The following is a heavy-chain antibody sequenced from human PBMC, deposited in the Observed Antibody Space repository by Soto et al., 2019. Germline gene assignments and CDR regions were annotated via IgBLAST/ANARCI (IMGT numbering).Heavy chain of an antibody. J-gene: IGHJ4*02. CDR3: AKGKTSGWYYFDY. CDR1: GFTFSNFA. Sequence: EVQLLESGGELVQPGGSLRLSCAASGFTFSNFAMSWVRQAPGRGLEWVSGLSASGRDTYYADSVKDRFTVSRDNSKNTLYLQMNSLRAEDTAIYYCAKGKTSGWYYFDYWGQGALVTVPS. V-gene: IGHV3-23*01. D-gene: IGHD6-19*01. CDR2: LSASGRDT.